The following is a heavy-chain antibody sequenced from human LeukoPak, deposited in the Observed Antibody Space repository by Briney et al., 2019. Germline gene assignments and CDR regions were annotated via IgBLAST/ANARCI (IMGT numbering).Heavy chain of an antibody. CDR1: GGSISSYY. CDR3: ATATFVRPDAFDI. J-gene: IGHJ3*02. CDR2: IYTSGST. D-gene: IGHD3-10*01. Sequence: PSETLSLTCTVSGGSISSYYWSWIRQPPGKGLEWIGYIYTSGSTNYNPSLKSRVTISVDTSKNQFSLKLSSVTAADTAVYYCATATFVRPDAFDIWDQGTMVTVSS. V-gene: IGHV4-4*09.